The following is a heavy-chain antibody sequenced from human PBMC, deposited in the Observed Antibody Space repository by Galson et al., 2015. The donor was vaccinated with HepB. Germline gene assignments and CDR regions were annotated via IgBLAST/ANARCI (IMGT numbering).Heavy chain of an antibody. CDR3: AKCGLRLGELSL. J-gene: IGHJ4*02. CDR1: GFTFSSYA. Sequence: SLRLSCAASGFTFSSYAMSWVRQAPGKGLEWVSAISGSGGSTYYADSVKGRFTISRDNSKNTLYLQMNSLRAEDTAVYYCAKCGLRLGELSLWGQGTLVTVSS. CDR2: ISGSGGST. D-gene: IGHD3-16*02. V-gene: IGHV3-23*01.